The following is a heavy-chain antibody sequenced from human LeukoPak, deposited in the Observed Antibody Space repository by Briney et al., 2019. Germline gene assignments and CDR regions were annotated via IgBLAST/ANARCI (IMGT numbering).Heavy chain of an antibody. CDR1: GGTFSSYA. Sequence: ASVKVSCKASGGTFSSYAISWVRQAPGQGLEWMGRIIPIFGTANYAQKFQGRVTITTDESTSTAYTELSSLRSEDTAVYYCARDLTGDGFDYWGQGTLVTVSS. CDR2: IIPIFGTA. D-gene: IGHD5-24*01. J-gene: IGHJ4*02. CDR3: ARDLTGDGFDY. V-gene: IGHV1-69*05.